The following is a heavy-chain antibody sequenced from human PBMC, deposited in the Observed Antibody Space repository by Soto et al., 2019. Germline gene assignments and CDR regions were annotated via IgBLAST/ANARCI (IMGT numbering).Heavy chain of an antibody. CDR3: ARYWGVYDSDIRTHIPHLES. CDR2: ISIGSSTI. Sequence: EVQLVESGGGLVQPGGSLRLSCEASGFTFSSNGMNWVRQAPGKGLEWVSFISIGSSTINYADSVRGRFTISRDNAKNSLYLQMNSLGDEDTAVYYCARYWGVYDSDIRTHIPHLESWGQGTLVSVSS. J-gene: IGHJ4*02. V-gene: IGHV3-48*02. CDR1: GFTFSSNG. D-gene: IGHD3-22*01.